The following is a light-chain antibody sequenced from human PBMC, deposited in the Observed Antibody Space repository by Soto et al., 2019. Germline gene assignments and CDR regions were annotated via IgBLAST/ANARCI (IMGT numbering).Light chain of an antibody. V-gene: IGKV3-15*01. J-gene: IGKJ1*01. CDR2: GAS. Sequence: EIVLTQSPGTLSVSPGERATLSCRASQSVSSKLAWYQQKPGQAPRLLFYGASTGATGIPVMFSGSGSETEFILSISSLQSEDFAVYYCQQYNNWPGTFGQGTKVDIK. CDR1: QSVSSK. CDR3: QQYNNWPGT.